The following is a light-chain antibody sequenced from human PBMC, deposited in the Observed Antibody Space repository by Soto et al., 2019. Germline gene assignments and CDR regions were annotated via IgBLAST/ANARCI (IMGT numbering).Light chain of an antibody. CDR3: QQYNNWPFA. CDR1: QSIGST. V-gene: IGKV3-15*01. Sequence: EIVMTQSPATLSVSPGERATLSCRASQSIGSTLAWYQQKPGQAPRLLIYDASTRATGNPVRFSGSGSGTEFTLTINSLQSEDFTVYYCQQYNNWPFAFGPGTKVDIK. J-gene: IGKJ3*01. CDR2: DAS.